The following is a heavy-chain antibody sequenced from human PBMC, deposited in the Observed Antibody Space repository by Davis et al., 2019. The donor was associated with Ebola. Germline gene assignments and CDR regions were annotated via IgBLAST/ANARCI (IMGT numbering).Heavy chain of an antibody. D-gene: IGHD2-2*01. CDR3: AKGRRYCSSTSCYQMSFDY. CDR2: ISYDGSNK. CDR1: GFTFSSYG. J-gene: IGHJ4*02. V-gene: IGHV3-30*18. Sequence: PGGSLRLSCAASGFTFSSYGMHWVRQAPGKGLEWVAVISYDGSNKYYADSVKGRFTISRDNSKNTLYLQMNSLRAEDTAVYYCAKGRRYCSSTSCYQMSFDYWGQGTLVTVSS.